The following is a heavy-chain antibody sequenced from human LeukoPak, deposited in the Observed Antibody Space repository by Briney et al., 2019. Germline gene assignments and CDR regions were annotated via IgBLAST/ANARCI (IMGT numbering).Heavy chain of an antibody. CDR2: ISYDGSNK. CDR3: ARGAKWAYYFDY. CDR1: GFTFSSYA. D-gene: IGHD1-26*01. Sequence: GGSLRLSCAASGFTFSSYAMHWVRQAPGKGLEWVAVISYDGSNKYYADSVKGRFTISRDNSKNTLYLRMNSLRAEDTAVYYCARGAKWAYYFDYWGQGTLVTVSS. V-gene: IGHV3-30-3*01. J-gene: IGHJ4*02.